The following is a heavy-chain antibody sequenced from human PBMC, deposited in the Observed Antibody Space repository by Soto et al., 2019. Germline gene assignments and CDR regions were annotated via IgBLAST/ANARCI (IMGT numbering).Heavy chain of an antibody. D-gene: IGHD5-12*01. J-gene: IGHJ4*02. CDR1: GFTFSSYA. V-gene: IGHV3-23*01. CDR3: ASGYDLHPAELPG. CDR2: ISGSGGST. Sequence: GGSLRLSCAASGFTFSSYAMSWVRQAPGKGLEWVSAISGSGGSTYYADSVKGRFTISRDNSKNTLYLQMNSLRSEDTAVYYCASGYDLHPAELPGWGQGTLVTVSS.